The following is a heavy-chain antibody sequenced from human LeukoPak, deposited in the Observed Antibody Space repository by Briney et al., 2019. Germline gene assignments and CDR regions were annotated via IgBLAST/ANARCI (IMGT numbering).Heavy chain of an antibody. CDR3: AKSSGSHFDY. Sequence: QSGGSLRLSCAASGFTFSSYGMSWVGQAPGKGLEWVSAISGSGGSTYYADSVKGRFTISRDNSKNTLYLQMNSLRAEDTAVYYCAKSSGSHFDYWGQGTLVTVSS. J-gene: IGHJ4*02. CDR2: ISGSGGST. CDR1: GFTFSSYG. D-gene: IGHD1-26*01. V-gene: IGHV3-23*01.